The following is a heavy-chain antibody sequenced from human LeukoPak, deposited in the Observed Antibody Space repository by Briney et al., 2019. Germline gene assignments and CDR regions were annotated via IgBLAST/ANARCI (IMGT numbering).Heavy chain of an antibody. V-gene: IGHV4-34*01. CDR3: ARVIPGAYCGGDCYSGLDY. J-gene: IGHJ4*02. D-gene: IGHD2-21*02. CDR2: INHSGST. CDR1: GGSFSGYY. Sequence: SETLSLTCAVYGGSFSGYYWSWIRQPPGKGLEWIGEINHSGSTNYNPSLKSRVTISVDTSKNQFSLKLSSVTAADTAVYYCARVIPGAYCGGDCYSGLDYWGQGTLVTASS.